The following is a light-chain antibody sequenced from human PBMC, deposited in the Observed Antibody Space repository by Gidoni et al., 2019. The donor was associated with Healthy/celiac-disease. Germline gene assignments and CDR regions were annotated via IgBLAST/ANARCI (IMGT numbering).Light chain of an antibody. CDR1: QRISSC. CDR2: AAS. J-gene: IGKJ1*01. V-gene: IGKV1-9*01. Sequence: IQSPHSPSFLPASVGDRDPIPCWARQRISSCLAWYQQKPGKAPKLLIYAASSWQSGVPSRFSGSGSGTEFTLTISSLQPEDFATYYCQQLNSYPRTFGQGTKVEIK. CDR3: QQLNSYPRT.